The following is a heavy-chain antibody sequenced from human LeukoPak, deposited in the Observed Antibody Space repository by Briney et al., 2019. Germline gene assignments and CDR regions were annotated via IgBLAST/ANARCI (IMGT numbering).Heavy chain of an antibody. CDR3: ARAEGHRYHH. V-gene: IGHV1-2*02. D-gene: IGHD1-14*01. CDR2: INPNSGGT. Sequence: GASVKVSCKASGYTFTGYYMHWVRQAPGQGLEWMGWINPNSGGTNYAQKFQGRVTMTTDTSTSTAYMELRSLRSDDTAVYYCARAEGHRYHHWGQGTLVTVSS. CDR1: GYTFTGYY. J-gene: IGHJ4*02.